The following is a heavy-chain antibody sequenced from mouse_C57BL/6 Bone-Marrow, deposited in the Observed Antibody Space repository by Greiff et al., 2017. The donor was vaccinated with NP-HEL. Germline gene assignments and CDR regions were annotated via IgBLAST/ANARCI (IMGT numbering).Heavy chain of an antibody. J-gene: IGHJ4*01. D-gene: IGHD1-1*01. CDR3: TRWIPYYYGSSYGDY. CDR2: IDPETGGT. CDR1: GYTFTDYE. V-gene: IGHV1-15*01. Sequence: QVHVKQSGAELVRPGASVTLSCKASGYTFTDYEMHWVKQTPVHGLEWIGAIDPETGGTAYNQKFKGKAILTADKSSSTAYMELRSLTSEDSAVYYCTRWIPYYYGSSYGDYWGQGTSVTVSS.